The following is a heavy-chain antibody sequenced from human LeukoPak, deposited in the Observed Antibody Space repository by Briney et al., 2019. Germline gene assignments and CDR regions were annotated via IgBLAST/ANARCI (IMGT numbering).Heavy chain of an antibody. CDR3: ARDRVVAYYYYGMDV. J-gene: IGHJ6*02. V-gene: IGHV3-7*03. CDR1: GFTFNNTW. D-gene: IGHD5-12*01. Sequence: GGSLRLSCAASGFTFNNTWMSWVRQAPGKGLEWVANIKQDGSEKYYVDSVKGRFTISRDNAKNSLYLQMNSLRAEDTAVYYCARDRVVAYYYYGMDVWGQGTTVTVSS. CDR2: IKQDGSEK.